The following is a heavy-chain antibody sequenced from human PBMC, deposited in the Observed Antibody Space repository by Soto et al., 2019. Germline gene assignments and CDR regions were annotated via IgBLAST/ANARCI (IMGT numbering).Heavy chain of an antibody. D-gene: IGHD3-10*01. J-gene: IGHJ6*04. CDR2: ISGSGGST. CDR1: GFTFSSYA. CDR3: AKVVGPHFGEWVDV. V-gene: IGHV3-23*01. Sequence: EVQLLESGGGLVQPGGSLRLSCAASGFTFSSYAMSWVRQAPGKGLEWVSAISGSGGSTYYADSVKGRFTISRDNSKNALYLQMNSLRAEDTAVYYCAKVVGPHFGEWVDVWGKGTTVTVSS.